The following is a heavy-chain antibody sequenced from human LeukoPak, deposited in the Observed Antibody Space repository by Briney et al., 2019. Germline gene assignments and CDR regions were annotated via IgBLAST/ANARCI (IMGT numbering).Heavy chain of an antibody. Sequence: GGSLRLSCAASGFSVSSNYMTWVRQAPGKGLEWVSVIYSDGSTYYADSVKGRFTISRDNSKNTLYLQMNRLTGEDTAVYYCAKDRAVAGTDARYYFDYWGQGTLVTVSS. CDR1: GFSVSSNY. CDR2: IYSDGST. J-gene: IGHJ4*02. D-gene: IGHD6-19*01. V-gene: IGHV3-53*01. CDR3: AKDRAVAGTDARYYFDY.